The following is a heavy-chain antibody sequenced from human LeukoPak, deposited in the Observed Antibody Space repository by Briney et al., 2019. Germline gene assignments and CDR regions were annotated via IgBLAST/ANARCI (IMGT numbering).Heavy chain of an antibody. CDR1: GGSISGYY. CDR2: IYSSGTT. CDR3: ARAHSASRVFDLDY. V-gene: IGHV4-59*12. J-gene: IGHJ4*02. Sequence: PSETLSLTCTVSGGSISGYYCSWFRQPPGKGLEWIGNIYSSGTTNYNPSLKSRVTFSVDTSKNQISLNLSSVTAADTAVYYCARAHSASRVFDLDYWGQGTLVTVSS. D-gene: IGHD6-13*01.